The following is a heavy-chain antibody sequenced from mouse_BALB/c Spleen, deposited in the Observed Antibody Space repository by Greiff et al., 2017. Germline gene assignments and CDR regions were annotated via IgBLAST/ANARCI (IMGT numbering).Heavy chain of an antibody. J-gene: IGHJ4*01. CDR3: ARWLLPMDY. V-gene: IGHV5-12-2*01. CDR2: ISNGGGST. CDR1: GFTFSSYT. Sequence: EVQRVESGGGLVQPGGSLKLSCAASGFTFSSYTMSWVRQTPEKRLEWVAYISNGGGSTYYPDTVKGRFTISRDNAKNTLYLQMSSLKSEDTAMYYCARWLLPMDYWGQGTSVTVSS. D-gene: IGHD2-3*01.